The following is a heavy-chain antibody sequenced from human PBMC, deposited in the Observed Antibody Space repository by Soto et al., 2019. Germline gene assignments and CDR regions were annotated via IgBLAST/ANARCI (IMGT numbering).Heavy chain of an antibody. CDR1: GGTFSSYA. J-gene: IGHJ4*02. CDR3: ARVDCSGGSCYHLDY. V-gene: IGHV1-69*06. CDR2: IIPIYGTA. D-gene: IGHD2-15*01. Sequence: SVKVSCKASGGTFSSYAISWVRQAPGQGLEWMGGIIPIYGTASYAQNFQGRVTMTGDTSTSTVYMNLNSLRSEDTAVYYCARVDCSGGSCYHLDYWGQGTVVTVSS.